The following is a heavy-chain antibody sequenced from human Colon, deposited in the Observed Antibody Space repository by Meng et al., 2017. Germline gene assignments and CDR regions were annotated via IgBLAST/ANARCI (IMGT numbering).Heavy chain of an antibody. CDR2: INWNGGST. V-gene: IGHV3-20*04. CDR1: GFPFDDYG. CDR3: ARDLHSGSYTDY. D-gene: IGHD1-26*01. J-gene: IGHJ4*02. Sequence: LSLTCAASGFPFDDYGISLVRQAPGKGLEWVSGINWNGGSTGYGDSVKGRFTISRDNAKNSLYLQMNSLRAEDTALYYCARDLHSGSYTDYWGQGTLVTVSS.